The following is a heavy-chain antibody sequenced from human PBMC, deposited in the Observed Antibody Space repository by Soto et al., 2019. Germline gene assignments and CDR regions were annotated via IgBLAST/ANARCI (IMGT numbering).Heavy chain of an antibody. D-gene: IGHD2-2*01. J-gene: IGHJ6*03. CDR3: ATTRYCSSTSCQEANYYYYYMDV. CDR1: GYTFTSYG. CDR2: ISAYNGNT. V-gene: IGHV1-18*01. Sequence: QVQMVQSGAEVKKAGASVKVSCKASGYTFTSYGISWVRQAPGQGLEWMGWISAYNGNTNYAQKLQGRVTMTTDTSTSTAYMELRSLRSDDTAVYYCATTRYCSSTSCQEANYYYYYMDVWGIGTTVTVSS.